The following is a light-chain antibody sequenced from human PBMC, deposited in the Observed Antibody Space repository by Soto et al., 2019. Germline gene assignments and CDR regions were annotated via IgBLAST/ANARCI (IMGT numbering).Light chain of an antibody. CDR3: QQYYSPWT. CDR2: WAS. V-gene: IGKV4-1*01. J-gene: IGKJ1*01. Sequence: DIVMTQSPDSLAVSLGERATINCKSSQSVFYSSNNKNYLAWYQQKPGQPPKLLIYWASTRESGVPDRFSGSGSGTDFTLTISSLQAEDVAVYYCQQYYSPWTFGQGTKVELK. CDR1: QSVFYSSNNKNY.